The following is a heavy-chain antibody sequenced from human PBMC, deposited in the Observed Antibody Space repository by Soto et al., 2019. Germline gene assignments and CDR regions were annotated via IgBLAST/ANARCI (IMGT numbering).Heavy chain of an antibody. CDR3: ARAFCYDSSGYYFDY. J-gene: IGHJ4*02. V-gene: IGHV5-51*01. CDR1: GYSFTIYW. D-gene: IGHD3-22*01. Sequence: GESLKISCKGSGYSFTIYWIGWVRQMPGKGLEWMGIIYPGDSDTRYSTSFQGQVTISADKSISTAYLQWSSLKASDTAMYYCARAFCYDSSGYYFDYWGQGTLVTVSS. CDR2: IYPGDSDT.